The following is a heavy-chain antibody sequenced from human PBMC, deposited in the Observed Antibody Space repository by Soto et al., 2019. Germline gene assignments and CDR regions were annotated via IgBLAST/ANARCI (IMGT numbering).Heavy chain of an antibody. J-gene: IGHJ4*02. CDR3: AKTKGYSSGWYEDY. V-gene: IGHV3-23*01. D-gene: IGHD6-19*01. CDR2: ISGSGGDT. Sequence: VQLLESGGGLVQPGGSLRLSCAASGFTFSSYAMTWVRQAPGKGLEWVSAISGSGGDTYYADSVKGRFTISRDNSKNTLYLQVNSLGGDDTAVYYCAKTKGYSSGWYEDYWGQGTLVTVSS. CDR1: GFTFSSYA.